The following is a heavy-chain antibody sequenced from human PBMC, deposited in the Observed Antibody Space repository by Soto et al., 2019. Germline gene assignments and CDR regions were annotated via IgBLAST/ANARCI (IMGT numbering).Heavy chain of an antibody. J-gene: IGHJ5*02. CDR1: GYNFAYSW. D-gene: IGHD3-9*01. Sequence: EVQLVQSGAEVKKPGESLKISCEGSGYNFAYSWIGWVRQMPGKGLEWMGIIYPVDSDTKYSPSFQGLVSISVDKSISTAYLQWSSLKASDTAIYYCAIVKRTAAGYLGWFDPWGQGTLVTVSS. CDR2: IYPVDSDT. V-gene: IGHV5-51*03. CDR3: AIVKRTAAGYLGWFDP.